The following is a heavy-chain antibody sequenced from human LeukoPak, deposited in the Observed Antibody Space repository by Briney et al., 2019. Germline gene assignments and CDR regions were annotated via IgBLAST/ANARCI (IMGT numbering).Heavy chain of an antibody. CDR3: ARAGQLNY. V-gene: IGHV3-74*01. Sequence: GRSLRLSCVASGDSGFTFSNYWMHWVRQAPGKGLVWVSRIDSDGITPRLADSVKGRFTISRDNAKNTVYLQMNSLRAEDTAVYYCARAGQLNYWGQGTLVTVSS. D-gene: IGHD6-13*01. J-gene: IGHJ4*02. CDR1: GDSGFTFSNYW. CDR2: IDSDGITP.